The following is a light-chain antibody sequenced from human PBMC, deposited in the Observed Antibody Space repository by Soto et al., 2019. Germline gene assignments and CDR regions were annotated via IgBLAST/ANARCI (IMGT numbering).Light chain of an antibody. Sequence: EIVLTQSPGTLSLSPGERATLSCRASQRVSSNLAWYQQKPGQAPRLLIYDASTRATVIPARFSGSGSGTEFTLSISSLQSEDFAVYYCQQYNDWPPITFGQGTRLEIK. V-gene: IGKV3-15*01. CDR3: QQYNDWPPIT. CDR1: QRVSSN. CDR2: DAS. J-gene: IGKJ5*01.